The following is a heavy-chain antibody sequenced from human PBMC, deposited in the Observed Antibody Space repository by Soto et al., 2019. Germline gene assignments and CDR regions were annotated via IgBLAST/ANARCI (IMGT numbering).Heavy chain of an antibody. Sequence: GASVKVSCKASGYTFSDYYIHWVRQAPGQGLEWMGWINPNSGGTKYAPKFQGGVTMTRDTSITTAYMELSRLRSGDTAVYYCARDSGQQLVRGVDYWGQGTLVTVSS. CDR1: GYTFSDYY. CDR2: INPNSGGT. CDR3: ARDSGQQLVRGVDY. J-gene: IGHJ4*02. V-gene: IGHV1-2*02. D-gene: IGHD6-13*01.